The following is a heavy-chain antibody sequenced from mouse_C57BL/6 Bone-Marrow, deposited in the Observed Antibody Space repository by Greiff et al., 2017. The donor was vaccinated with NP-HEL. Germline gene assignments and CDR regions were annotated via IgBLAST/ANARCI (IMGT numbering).Heavy chain of an antibody. J-gene: IGHJ3*01. D-gene: IGHD1-1*01. CDR1: GYTFTTYW. CDR3: ARKAYYGRSYEVAY. V-gene: IGHV1-50*01. CDR2: IDPSDSYN. Sequence: QVQLQQPGAELVKPGASVKLSCKASGYTFTTYWMQWVKQRPGQGLEWIGEIDPSDSYNNYNQKFKGKATLTVDTSSRTANMQLSSLTSEDSAVYYCARKAYYGRSYEVAYWGQGTLVTVSA.